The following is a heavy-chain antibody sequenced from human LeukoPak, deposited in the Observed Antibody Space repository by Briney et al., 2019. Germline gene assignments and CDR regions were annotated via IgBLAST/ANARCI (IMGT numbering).Heavy chain of an antibody. J-gene: IGHJ4*02. V-gene: IGHV3-23*01. CDR2: ISGSGGST. CDR1: GFTFSSYA. Sequence: GGSLRLSCAASGFTFSSYAMSWVRQAPGKGLEWVSAISGSGGSTYYADSVKGRFTISRDNSENTLYLQMNSLRAEDTAVYYCAKVPSGYGHGPFDYWGQGTLVTVSS. CDR3: AKVPSGYGHGPFDY. D-gene: IGHD5-18*01.